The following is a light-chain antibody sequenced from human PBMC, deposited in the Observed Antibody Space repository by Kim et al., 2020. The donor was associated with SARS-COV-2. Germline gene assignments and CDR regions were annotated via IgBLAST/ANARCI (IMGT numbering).Light chain of an antibody. CDR1: SSNIGSNT. CDR2: SNN. V-gene: IGLV1-44*01. J-gene: IGLJ3*02. CDR3: AAWDDSLNGWV. Sequence: QPVLTQPPSASGTPGQRITISCSGSSSNIGSNTVNWYQQLPGTAPKLLIYSNNQRPSGVPDRFSGSKSGTSAYLAVSGLQSEDEADYYCAAWDDSLNGWVFGGGTQLTV.